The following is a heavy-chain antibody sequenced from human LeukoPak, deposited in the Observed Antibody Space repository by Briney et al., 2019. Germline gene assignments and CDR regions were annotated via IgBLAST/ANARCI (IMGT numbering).Heavy chain of an antibody. V-gene: IGHV3-7*01. CDR3: ARDPTYDSGSPLGY. D-gene: IGHD3-10*01. CDR1: GFTFNNYA. J-gene: IGHJ4*02. Sequence: QPGGSLRLSCAGSGFTFNNYAIHWVRQAPGKGLEWVANIKYDGSEKFYVGSVRGRFTISRDNTNNSLHLQMNSLRAEDTAIYYCARDPTYDSGSPLGYGGQGTLVAVSS. CDR2: IKYDGSEK.